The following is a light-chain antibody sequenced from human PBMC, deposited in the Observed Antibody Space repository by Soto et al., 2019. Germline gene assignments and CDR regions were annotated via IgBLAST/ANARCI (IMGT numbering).Light chain of an antibody. CDR1: QSVSSL. Sequence: EIVMTQSPATLSVSPGETTRLSCRASQSVSSLLAWYQQKPRQAPRLLIYDTSTRATGIPARFSGSGSGTDFTLTISSLQSEDFAIYYCQQYNIWPYTFGQGTKVDIK. CDR2: DTS. V-gene: IGKV3-15*01. CDR3: QQYNIWPYT. J-gene: IGKJ2*01.